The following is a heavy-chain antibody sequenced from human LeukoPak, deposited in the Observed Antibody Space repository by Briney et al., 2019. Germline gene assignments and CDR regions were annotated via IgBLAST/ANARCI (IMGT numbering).Heavy chain of an antibody. J-gene: IGHJ1*01. CDR1: GYTFTIYG. Sequence: ASVKVSCKASGYTFTIYGISWVRQAPGQGLEWMGWMNPNSGNTSYAQTFQGRVAMTRTTSISTAYMELSSLRSEDTAVYYCARARRPWSSEYFQHWGQGTLVTVSS. CDR3: ARARRPWSSEYFQH. CDR2: MNPNSGNT. D-gene: IGHD3-3*01. V-gene: IGHV1-8*02.